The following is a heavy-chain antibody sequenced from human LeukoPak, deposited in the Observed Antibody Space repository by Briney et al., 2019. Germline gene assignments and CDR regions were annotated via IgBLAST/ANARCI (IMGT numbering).Heavy chain of an antibody. CDR3: ARERSSSPFIDY. J-gene: IGHJ4*02. D-gene: IGHD6-6*01. Sequence: GGSLRLSCAASGFSFSNSWMSWARQAPGKGLEWVAVISYDGSNKYYADTVKGRFTISRDNSKNTLYLQMNSLRAEDTAVYYCARERSSSPFIDYWGQGTLVTVSS. CDR1: GFSFSNSW. V-gene: IGHV3-30-3*01. CDR2: ISYDGSNK.